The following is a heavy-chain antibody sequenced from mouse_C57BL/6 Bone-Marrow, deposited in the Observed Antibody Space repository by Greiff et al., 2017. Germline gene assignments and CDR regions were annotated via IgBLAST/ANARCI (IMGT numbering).Heavy chain of an antibody. CDR3: ARGVYWYFDV. V-gene: IGHV1-19*01. J-gene: IGHJ1*03. Sequence: EVQLVESGPVLVKPGASVKMSCKASGYTFTDYYMNWVKQSHGKSLEWIGVINPYNGGTSYNQKFKGKATLTVDKSSSTAYMELNSLTSEDSAVYYCARGVYWYFDVWGTGTTVTVSS. CDR1: GYTFTDYY. CDR2: INPYNGGT.